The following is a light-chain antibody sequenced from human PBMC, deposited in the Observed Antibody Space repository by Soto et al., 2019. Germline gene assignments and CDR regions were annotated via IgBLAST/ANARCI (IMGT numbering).Light chain of an antibody. CDR2: DAY. CDR1: QSFRGL. Sequence: DIVMTHSPLSLPVTPGEPATLSCRASQSFRGLLAWYQQKPGQAPRLLIYDAYNRATGIPPRFSGSGSGTDFTLTISSLEPEDFAIYYCQHRSDWPITFGQGTRLEIK. J-gene: IGKJ5*01. CDR3: QHRSDWPIT. V-gene: IGKV3-11*01.